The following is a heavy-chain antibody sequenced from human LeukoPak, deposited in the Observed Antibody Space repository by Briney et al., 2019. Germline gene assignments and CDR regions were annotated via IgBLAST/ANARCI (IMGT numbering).Heavy chain of an antibody. CDR1: GXSISSSSYY. V-gene: IGHV4-39*01. CDR3: ARLLYAGVTDDGMDV. Sequence: KPSETLSLTCTVSGXSISSSSYYWGWIRQPPGMGLEWIGSIYYSGSTYYNPSLKSRVTISVDTSKNQFSLKLSSVTAADTAVYYCARLLYAGVTDDGMDVWGQGTTVTVSS. D-gene: IGHD4-23*01. CDR2: IYYSGST. J-gene: IGHJ6*02.